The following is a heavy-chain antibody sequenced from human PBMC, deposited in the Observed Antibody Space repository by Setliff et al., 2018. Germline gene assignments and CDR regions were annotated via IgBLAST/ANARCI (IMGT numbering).Heavy chain of an antibody. CDR1: GGSIMNYF. CDR3: AKEQEITLVPGIIPDAFDL. V-gene: IGHV4-59*01. CDR2: VHYTGNT. Sequence: ASETLSLTCTVSGGSIMNYFWSWIRQPPGKGLEWVGYVHYTGNTNYNPSLKSRLTISRDNSKNTVYLQMNSLKIEDTAVYFCAKEQEITLVPGIIPDAFDLWGQGTMVTVSS. J-gene: IGHJ3*01. D-gene: IGHD3-10*01.